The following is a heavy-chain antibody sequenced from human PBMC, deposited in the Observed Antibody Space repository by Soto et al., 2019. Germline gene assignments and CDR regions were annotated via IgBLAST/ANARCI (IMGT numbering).Heavy chain of an antibody. CDR1: GYTFTSYY. V-gene: IGHV1-46*01. CDR3: ARDFGPAGVWIQLWLHYYYNGMDV. Sequence: QVQLVQSGAEVKKPGASVTVSCKASGYTFTSYYMHWVRQAPGQGLEWMGIINPSGGSTSYAQKFQGRVTMTWDTSTSTVDMELSSRGAEDTAVYYCARDFGPAGVWIQLWLHYYYNGMDVWGQGTTVTVSS. D-gene: IGHD5-18*01. CDR2: INPSGGST. J-gene: IGHJ6*02.